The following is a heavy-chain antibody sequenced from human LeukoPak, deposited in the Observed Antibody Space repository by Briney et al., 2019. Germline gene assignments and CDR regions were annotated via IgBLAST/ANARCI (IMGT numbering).Heavy chain of an antibody. CDR1: GYTFTSYY. CDR3: ARLLTRLNWFDP. Sequence: ASVKVSCKASGYTFTSYYMHWVRQAPGQGLEWMGWINPNSGGTNYAQKFQGRVTMTRDTSISTAYMELSRLRSDDTAVYYCARLLTRLNWFDPWGQGTLVTVSS. D-gene: IGHD6-25*01. CDR2: INPNSGGT. J-gene: IGHJ5*02. V-gene: IGHV1-2*02.